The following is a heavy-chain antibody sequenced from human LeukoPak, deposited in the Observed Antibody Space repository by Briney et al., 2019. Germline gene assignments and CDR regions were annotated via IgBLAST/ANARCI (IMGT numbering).Heavy chain of an antibody. CDR1: GFTFSSYG. CDR3: TRDRFYAMDA. CDR2: IRYDGSDK. J-gene: IGHJ6*02. V-gene: IGHV3-30*02. Sequence: GGSLRLSCTPSGFTFSSYGMHWVRQAPGKGLEWVAFIRYDGSDKHYADSVKGRSTISRDNSKDTLYLEMNSLGAEDTAVYYCTRDRFYAMDAWGQGTTVTV.